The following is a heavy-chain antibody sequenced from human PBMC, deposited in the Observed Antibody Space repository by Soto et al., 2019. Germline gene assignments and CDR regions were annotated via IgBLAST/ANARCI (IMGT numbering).Heavy chain of an antibody. J-gene: IGHJ6*02. CDR2: IYPGDSDT. D-gene: IGHD3-3*01. Sequence: PVESLKISCKGSGYSFTSYWIGWVRQMPGKGLEWMGIIYPGDSDTRYSPSFQGQVTISADKSISTAYLQWSSLKASDTAMYYCARFSSDYDVYYYYGMDVWGQGTTVNVSS. CDR1: GYSFTSYW. V-gene: IGHV5-51*01. CDR3: ARFSSDYDVYYYYGMDV.